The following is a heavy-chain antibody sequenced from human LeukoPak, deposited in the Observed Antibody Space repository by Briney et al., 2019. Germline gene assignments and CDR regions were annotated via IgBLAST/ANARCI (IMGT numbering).Heavy chain of an antibody. CDR3: AKGSLCSGGSCYSTSLDY. V-gene: IGHV3-21*04. CDR2: ISSSSSYI. J-gene: IGHJ4*02. Sequence: GGSLRLSCAASGFTFSSYSMNWVRQAPGKGLEWVSSISSSSSYIYYADSVKGRFTISRDNAKNSLYLQMNSLRAEDTALYYCAKGSLCSGGSCYSTSLDYWGQGTLVTVSS. D-gene: IGHD2-15*01. CDR1: GFTFSSYS.